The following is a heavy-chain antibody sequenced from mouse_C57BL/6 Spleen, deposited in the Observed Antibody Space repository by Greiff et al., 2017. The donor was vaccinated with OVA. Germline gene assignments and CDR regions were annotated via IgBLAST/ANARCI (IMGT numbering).Heavy chain of an antibody. CDR3: ERKSFYYGYDAFDY. D-gene: IGHD2-2*01. J-gene: IGHJ2*01. CDR2: ISSGSSTI. V-gene: IGHV5-17*01. Sequence: EVQLVESGGGLVKPGGSLKLSCAASGFTFSDYGMHWVRQAPEKGLEWVAYISSGSSTIYYADTVKGRFTISRDNAKNTLFLQMTSLRSEDTAMYYCERKSFYYGYDAFDYWGQGTTLTGSS. CDR1: GFTFSDYG.